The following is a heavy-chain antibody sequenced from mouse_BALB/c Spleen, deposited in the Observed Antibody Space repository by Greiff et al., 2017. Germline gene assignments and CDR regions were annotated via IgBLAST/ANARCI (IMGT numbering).Heavy chain of an antibody. CDR2: ILPGSGST. J-gene: IGHJ3*01. D-gene: IGHD2-4*01. Sequence: SGAELMKPGASVKISCKATGYTFSSYWIEWVKQRPGHGLEWIGEILPGSGSTNYNEKFKGKATFTADTSSNTAYMQLSSLTSEDSAVYYCARGYDYDVRLFAYWGQGTLVTVSA. CDR1: GYTFSSYW. CDR3: ARGYDYDVRLFAY. V-gene: IGHV1-9*01.